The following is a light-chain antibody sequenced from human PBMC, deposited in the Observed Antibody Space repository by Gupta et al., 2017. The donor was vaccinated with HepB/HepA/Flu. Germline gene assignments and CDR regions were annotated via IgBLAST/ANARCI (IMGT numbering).Light chain of an antibody. V-gene: IGKV1-39*01. J-gene: IGKJ1*01. CDR1: QSISSY. CDR3: QHRDSTPRT. Sequence: DIQMTQSPSSLSASVGDRVTITCRASQSISSYLNWYQQKPGKAPKLLIYAASRLQSGVPSRFSGSGSGTDFTLTISSLQPEDFANYYCQHRDSTPRTFGQGTKVEIK. CDR2: AAS.